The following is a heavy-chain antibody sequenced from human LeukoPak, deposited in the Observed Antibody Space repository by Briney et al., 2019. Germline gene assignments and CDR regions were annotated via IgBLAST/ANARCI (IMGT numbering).Heavy chain of an antibody. Sequence: GESLKISCKGSGNSFTGHWIAWVRQMPAKGLEWMGIIYPGDSETRYSPSFQGQVTISADKSISTAYLQWSSPKASDTAVYYCARPHGPPYSSTWYYFDYWGQGTLVTVSS. J-gene: IGHJ4*02. CDR3: ARPHGPPYSSTWYYFDY. D-gene: IGHD6-13*01. V-gene: IGHV5-51*01. CDR2: IYPGDSET. CDR1: GNSFTGHW.